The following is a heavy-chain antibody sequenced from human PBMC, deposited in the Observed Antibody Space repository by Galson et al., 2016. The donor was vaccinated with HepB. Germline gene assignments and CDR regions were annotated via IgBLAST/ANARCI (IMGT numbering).Heavy chain of an antibody. CDR2: ISGSGGNT. J-gene: IGHJ5*02. CDR3: AKDGDYYDFWSGYSNWFDP. CDR1: GFTFSSYA. Sequence: SLRLSCAASGFTFSSYAMSWVRQAPGKGLEWVSGISGSGGNTYYADSVKGRFTISRDNSKNTLYLQMNSLRAEDTAVYYCAKDGDYYDFWSGYSNWFDPWGQGTLVTVSS. V-gene: IGHV3-23*01. D-gene: IGHD3-3*01.